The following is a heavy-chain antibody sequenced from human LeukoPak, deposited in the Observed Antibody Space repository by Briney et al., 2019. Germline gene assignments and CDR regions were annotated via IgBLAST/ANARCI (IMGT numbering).Heavy chain of an antibody. V-gene: IGHV1-18*01. Sequence: ASVKVSCKASGYTFTSYGISWVRQAPGQGLEWMGWISAYNGNTNYAQKLQGRVTMTTDTSTSTAYMELRSLRSDGTAVYYCARDGLWFGELSPLSFDYWGQGTLVTVSS. D-gene: IGHD3-10*01. CDR3: ARDGLWFGELSPLSFDY. J-gene: IGHJ4*02. CDR2: ISAYNGNT. CDR1: GYTFTSYG.